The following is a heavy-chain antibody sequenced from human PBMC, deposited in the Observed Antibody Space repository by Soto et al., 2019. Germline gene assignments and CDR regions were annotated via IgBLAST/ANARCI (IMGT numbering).Heavy chain of an antibody. J-gene: IGHJ6*02. CDR1: GFTFGDYA. CDR3: TRDRGGSYYSHYYYGMDV. Sequence: EVQLVESGGGLVQPGRSLRLSCTASGFTFGDYAMSWVRQAPGKGLEWVGFIRSKAYGGTTEYAASVKGRFTISRDDSKSIAYLQMNSLKTEDTAVYYCTRDRGGSYYSHYYYGMDVWGQGTTVTVSS. D-gene: IGHD1-26*01. CDR2: IRSKAYGGTT. V-gene: IGHV3-49*04.